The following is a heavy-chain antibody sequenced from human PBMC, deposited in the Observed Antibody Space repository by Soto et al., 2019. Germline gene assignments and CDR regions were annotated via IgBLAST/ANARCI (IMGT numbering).Heavy chain of an antibody. Sequence: GGSLRLSCAASGFTFSSYAMSWVRQAPGKGLEWVSAISGSGGSTYYADSVKGRFTISRDNSKNTLYLQMNSLRADDTAVYYSVPAAIRGYYYYYGMDVWGQGTTVTVSS. V-gene: IGHV3-23*01. CDR2: ISGSGGST. D-gene: IGHD2-2*02. CDR3: VPAAIRGYYYYYGMDV. J-gene: IGHJ6*02. CDR1: GFTFSSYA.